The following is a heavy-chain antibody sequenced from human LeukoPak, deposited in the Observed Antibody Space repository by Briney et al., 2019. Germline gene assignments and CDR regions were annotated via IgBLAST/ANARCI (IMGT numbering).Heavy chain of an antibody. J-gene: IGHJ4*02. Sequence: PGGSLRLSCAASGFIFNSHSMNWVRQAPGKGLEWVSSISSTSSYIYYADSVKSRFTISRDNAKNSLYLQMNSLRAEDTAVYYCARAHEVVHGDYWGQGTLVTVSS. CDR3: ARAHEVVHGDY. CDR2: ISSTSSYI. D-gene: IGHD2-15*01. CDR1: GFIFNSHS. V-gene: IGHV3-21*01.